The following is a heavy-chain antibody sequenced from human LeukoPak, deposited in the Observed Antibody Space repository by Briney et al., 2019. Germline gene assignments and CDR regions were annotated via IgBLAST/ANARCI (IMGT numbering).Heavy chain of an antibody. CDR3: AREGFRVFDFDI. V-gene: IGHV3-43*02. CDR1: GFTFDDYA. J-gene: IGHJ3*02. D-gene: IGHD2-8*01. CDR2: ISGGGGST. Sequence: PGGSLRLSCAASGFTFDDYAMHWVRQAPGKGLEWVSLISGGGGSTYYADSVKGRFTISRDNSKNTLYLQMNSLRAEDTAVYYCAREGFRVFDFDIWGQGTMVTVSS.